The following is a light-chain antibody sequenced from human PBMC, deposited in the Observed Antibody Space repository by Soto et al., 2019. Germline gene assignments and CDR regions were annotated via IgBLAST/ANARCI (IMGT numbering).Light chain of an antibody. CDR1: SGSIASYY. Sequence: NFMLTQPHSVSEAPGKTVTISCTRSSGSIASYYVQWYQQRPGSAPTTVIYEDNQRPSGVPARFSGSVDSSSNSASLTISGLKTEDEADYYCQSPRVFGGGTKLTVL. CDR3: QSPRV. CDR2: EDN. V-gene: IGLV6-57*04. J-gene: IGLJ2*01.